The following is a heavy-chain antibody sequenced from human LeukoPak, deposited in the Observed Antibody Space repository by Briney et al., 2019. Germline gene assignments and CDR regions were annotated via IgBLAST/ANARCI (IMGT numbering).Heavy chain of an antibody. D-gene: IGHD6-19*01. CDR3: ARGSGLYSGGLGPGFDY. CDR1: GGSISSSSYY. J-gene: IGHJ4*02. Sequence: SETLSLTYTVSGGSISSSSYYWGCIRQPPGKGLEWIGNIYYSGRNHYNPSLKSRVTISVDTSKNQFSLNLSSVTAADTAVYYCARGSGLYSGGLGPGFDYWGQGTLVIVSS. V-gene: IGHV4-39*01. CDR2: IYYSGRN.